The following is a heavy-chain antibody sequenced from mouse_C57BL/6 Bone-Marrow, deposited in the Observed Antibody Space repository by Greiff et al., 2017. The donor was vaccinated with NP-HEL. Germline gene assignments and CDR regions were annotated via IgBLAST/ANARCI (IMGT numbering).Heavy chain of an antibody. CDR1: GYAFSSSW. CDR3: AVCYYGSSYVEAMDY. D-gene: IGHD1-1*01. V-gene: IGHV1-82*01. CDR2: IYPGDGDT. J-gene: IGHJ4*01. Sequence: SGPELVKPGASVKISCKASGYAFSSSWMNWVKQRPGKGLEWIGRIYPGDGDTNYNGKFKGKATLTADKSSSTAYMQLSSLTSEDSAVYFCAVCYYGSSYVEAMDYWGQGTSVTVSS.